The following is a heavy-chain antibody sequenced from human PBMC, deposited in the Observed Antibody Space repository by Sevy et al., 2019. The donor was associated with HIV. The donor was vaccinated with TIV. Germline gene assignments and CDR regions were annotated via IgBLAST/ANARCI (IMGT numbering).Heavy chain of an antibody. J-gene: IGHJ4*02. D-gene: IGHD2-8*01. CDR2: LSFGCGEI. CDR1: GFTFSKYS. V-gene: IGHV3-23*01. CDR3: AREGCTKPHDY. Sequence: GGSLRLSCAASGFTFSKYSMSWVRQPPGKGLEWVSTLSFGCGEINYADCVKGRFTISRDNSKSSVYLKMNNLRPEDTAVYYCAREGCTKPHDYWGQGTLVTVSS.